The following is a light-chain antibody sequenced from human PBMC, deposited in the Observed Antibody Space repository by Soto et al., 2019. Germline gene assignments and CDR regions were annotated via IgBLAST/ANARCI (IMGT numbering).Light chain of an antibody. Sequence: ESVLTQSPVTLSLSLGERATVSCRASQSVGSNYLAWYQRKPGQAPRLLIYGASSRATGIPDRFSGSGPGTDFTLTISRLEPEDFSVYYCQQYATTPFTFGPGTKVDIK. J-gene: IGKJ3*01. V-gene: IGKV3-20*01. CDR2: GAS. CDR3: QQYATTPFT. CDR1: QSVGSNY.